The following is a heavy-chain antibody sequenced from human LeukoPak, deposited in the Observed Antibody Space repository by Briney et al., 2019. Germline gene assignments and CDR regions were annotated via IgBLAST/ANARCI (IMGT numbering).Heavy chain of an antibody. CDR2: ISGSGGST. V-gene: IGHV3-23*01. Sequence: GGFLRLSCAASGFTFSSYAMTWVRQAPRKGLEWVSGISGSGGSTYYADSVKGRFTISRDNSKNTLYLQMNSLRAEDTAVYYCAKVGGYGSGIIWGAFDIWGQGTMVTVSS. CDR3: AKVGGYGSGIIWGAFDI. CDR1: GFTFSSYA. J-gene: IGHJ3*02. D-gene: IGHD3-10*01.